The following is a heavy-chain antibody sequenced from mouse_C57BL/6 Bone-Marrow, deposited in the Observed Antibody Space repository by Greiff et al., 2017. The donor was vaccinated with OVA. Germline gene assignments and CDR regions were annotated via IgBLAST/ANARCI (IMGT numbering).Heavy chain of an antibody. CDR1: GYTFTNYW. CDR2: IYPGGGYT. D-gene: IGHD3-2*02. CDR3: ATRQLRLPYYAMDY. J-gene: IGHJ4*01. Sequence: QVQLKQSGAELVRPGTSVKMSCKASGYTFTNYWIGWAKQRPGHGLEWIGDIYPGGGYTNYNEKFKGKATLTADKSSSTAYMQFSSLTSEDSAIYYCATRQLRLPYYAMDYWGQGTSVTVSS. V-gene: IGHV1-63*01.